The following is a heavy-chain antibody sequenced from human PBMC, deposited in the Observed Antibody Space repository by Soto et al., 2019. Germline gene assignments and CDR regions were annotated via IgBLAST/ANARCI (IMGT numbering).Heavy chain of an antibody. J-gene: IGHJ4*02. CDR1: GFTFSNHF. D-gene: IGHD3-16*01. CDR2: ISPDGSDT. V-gene: IGHV3-74*03. Sequence: GGSLILSCAASGFTFSNHFVHWLRQAPGKGLVWVSRISPDGSDTVYADSVRGRFTISRDNAKNTLFLQMSSLRAEDTAVYYCARDRAEMITFYHPMFDCLGQGTLVTVSS. CDR3: ARDRAEMITFYHPMFDC.